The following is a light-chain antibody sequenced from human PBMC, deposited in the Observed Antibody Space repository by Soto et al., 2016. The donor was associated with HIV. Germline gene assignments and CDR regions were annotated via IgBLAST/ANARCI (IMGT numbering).Light chain of an antibody. CDR2: ATY. V-gene: IGKV1D-16*01. CDR3: QQYNSEAT. CDR1: QAINSR. Sequence: DIQMTQSPSSVSASVGDRVTITCRASQAINSRLAWYQQNPGKAPEVLITATYTLQDGVPSRFSGSASGGTGTDFTLTIDSLQPDDFATYYCQQYNSEATFGQGT. J-gene: IGKJ1*01.